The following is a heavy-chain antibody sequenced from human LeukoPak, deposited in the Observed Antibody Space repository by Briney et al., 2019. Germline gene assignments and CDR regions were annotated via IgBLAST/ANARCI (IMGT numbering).Heavy chain of an antibody. J-gene: IGHJ4*02. CDR1: GGSFSGYY. CDR3: ARGVRGYSYGYCDY. V-gene: IGHV4-34*01. D-gene: IGHD5-18*01. CDR2: INHSGST. Sequence: PSETLSLTCAVYGGSFSGYYWSWIRQPPGKGLEWIGEINHSGSTNYNPSLKSRVTISVDTSKNQFSLKLSSVTAADTAVYYCARGVRGYSYGYCDYWGQGTLVTVSS.